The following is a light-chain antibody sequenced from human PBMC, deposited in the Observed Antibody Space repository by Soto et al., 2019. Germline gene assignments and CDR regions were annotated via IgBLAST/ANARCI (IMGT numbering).Light chain of an antibody. CDR3: CSYAGSSTLYV. Sequence: QSALTQPASVSGSPGQSITISCTGTSSDVGSYNLVSWYQQHPGKAPKLMIHEVSKWPSGVSNRFSGSKSGNTASLTISGLQAEDEADYYCCSYAGSSTLYVFGTGTKVTVL. J-gene: IGLJ1*01. CDR2: EVS. CDR1: SSDVGSYNL. V-gene: IGLV2-23*02.